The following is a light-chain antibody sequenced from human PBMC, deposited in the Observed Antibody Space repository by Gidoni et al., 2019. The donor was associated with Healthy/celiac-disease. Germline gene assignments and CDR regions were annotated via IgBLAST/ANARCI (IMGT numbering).Light chain of an antibody. CDR3: QQSYSTLPT. Sequence: DIQMTQSPSSLSASVGDKVTITCRASQSISSYLNWYQQKPGKAPKLLIYAASSLQSGVPSRFSGSGSGTDFTLTISSLQPEDFATYYCQQSYSTLPTCGQGTRLEIK. CDR2: AAS. J-gene: IGKJ5*01. V-gene: IGKV1-39*01. CDR1: QSISSY.